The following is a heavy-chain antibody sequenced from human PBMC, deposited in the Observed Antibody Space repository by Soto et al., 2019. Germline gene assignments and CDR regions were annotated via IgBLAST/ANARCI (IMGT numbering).Heavy chain of an antibody. CDR3: ATDLNGPNY. CDR2: INQDGSEK. J-gene: IGHJ4*01. CDR1: QISFSSYW. D-gene: IGHD2-8*01. Sequence: EEQLVESGGGLVQPGGSLKLSCVVSQISFSSYWMTWVRQAPVKGLECVANINQDGSEKYYEDSVKGRFTISRDNTKNSLYLHMNSLRAEDTAVYYCATDLNGPNYWGHGTLVAVSS. V-gene: IGHV3-7*01.